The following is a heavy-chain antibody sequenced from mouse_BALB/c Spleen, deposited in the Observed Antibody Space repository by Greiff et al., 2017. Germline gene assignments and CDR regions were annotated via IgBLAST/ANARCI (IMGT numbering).Heavy chain of an antibody. D-gene: IGHD2-14*01. Sequence: QVQLQQSGAELAKPGASVKMSCKASGYTFTSYWMHWVKQRPGQGLEWIGYINPSTGYTEYNQKFKDKATLTADKSSSTAYMQLSSLTSEDSAVYYCARSGRYSWFAYWGQGTLVTVSA. CDR2: INPSTGYT. V-gene: IGHV1-7*01. CDR3: ARSGRYSWFAY. CDR1: GYTFTSYW. J-gene: IGHJ3*01.